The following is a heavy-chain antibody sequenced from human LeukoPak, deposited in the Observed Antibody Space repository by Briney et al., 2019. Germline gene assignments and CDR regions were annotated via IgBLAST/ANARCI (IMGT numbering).Heavy chain of an antibody. CDR2: ISGSGGST. V-gene: IGHV3-23*01. CDR1: GFTFSSYA. D-gene: IGHD6-19*01. CDR3: ASAPWAGYSSGWYAEYFQH. J-gene: IGHJ1*01. Sequence: PGGSLRLSCAASGFTFSSYAMSWVRQAPGKGLEWVSAISGSGGSTYYADSVKGRFTISRDNSKNTLYLQMNSLRAEDTAVYYCASAPWAGYSSGWYAEYFQHWGQGTLVTVSS.